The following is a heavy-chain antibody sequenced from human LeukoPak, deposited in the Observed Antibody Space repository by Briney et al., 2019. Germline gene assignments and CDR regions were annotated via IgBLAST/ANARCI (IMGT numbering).Heavy chain of an antibody. CDR3: ARFGVVASGTNC. V-gene: IGHV4-34*01. D-gene: IGHD6-13*01. Sequence: PSETLSLTCAVYGGSLSGYYWNWIRQPPGKGLEWIGEINHSGSTNYNPSLKSRVTISVDTSKNQFSLKLSSVTAADTAVYYCARFGVVASGTNCWGQGTPVTVSS. J-gene: IGHJ4*02. CDR2: INHSGST. CDR1: GGSLSGYY.